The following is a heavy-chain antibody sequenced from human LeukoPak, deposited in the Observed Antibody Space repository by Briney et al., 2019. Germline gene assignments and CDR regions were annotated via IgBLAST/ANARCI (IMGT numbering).Heavy chain of an antibody. J-gene: IGHJ4*02. Sequence: ASVKVSCKASGYTFTSSGISWLRQAPGQGLDWMGWISADNGDTNYAQKLQGRVTMTTDTSTSTAYMELRSLRSDDTAVYYCGRGSYGDPLFDYWGQGTPVTVSS. D-gene: IGHD4-17*01. CDR1: GYTFTSSG. V-gene: IGHV1-18*01. CDR2: ISADNGDT. CDR3: GRGSYGDPLFDY.